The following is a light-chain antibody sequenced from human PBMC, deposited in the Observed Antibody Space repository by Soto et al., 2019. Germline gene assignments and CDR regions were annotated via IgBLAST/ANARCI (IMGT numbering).Light chain of an antibody. J-gene: IGLJ1*01. V-gene: IGLV2-14*03. Sequence: QSVLAQLASVSGSRGQSITISCTGTSSDVGRYNYVSWFQQHPGKVPKLIIYDVSNWPSGVSDRFSGSKSGNTASLTISGLQPEDVSYYYCSPFTSCSTFVFGTGPKFTVL. CDR3: SPFTSCSTFV. CDR2: DVS. CDR1: SSDVGRYNY.